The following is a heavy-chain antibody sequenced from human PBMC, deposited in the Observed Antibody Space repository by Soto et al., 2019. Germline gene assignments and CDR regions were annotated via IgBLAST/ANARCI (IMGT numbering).Heavy chain of an antibody. Sequence: QVQLQESGPGLVKPSQTLSLTCTVSGGSISSGGYYWSWIRQHPGKGLEWIGYIYYSGSTYYNPSLKSRVTISEDKTKNQFTLKLSSVTAADTAVYYCARGGVAAAAGRYYYYYMDVWGKGTTVTVSS. CDR2: IYYSGST. D-gene: IGHD6-13*01. CDR1: GGSISSGGYY. V-gene: IGHV4-31*03. J-gene: IGHJ6*03. CDR3: ARGGVAAAAGRYYYYYMDV.